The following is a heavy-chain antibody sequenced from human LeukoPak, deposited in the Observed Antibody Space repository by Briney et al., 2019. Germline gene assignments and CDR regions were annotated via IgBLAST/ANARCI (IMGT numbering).Heavy chain of an antibody. V-gene: IGHV1-2*02. CDR1: GGTFSSYA. Sequence: ASVKVSCKASGGTFSSYAISWVRQAPGQGLEWMGWINPNSGGTNYAQKFQGRVTMTRDTSISTAYMELSRLRSDDTAVYYCARGRTFGGVIDTNFDYWGQGTLVTVSS. J-gene: IGHJ4*02. CDR2: INPNSGGT. CDR3: ARGRTFGGVIDTNFDY. D-gene: IGHD3-16*02.